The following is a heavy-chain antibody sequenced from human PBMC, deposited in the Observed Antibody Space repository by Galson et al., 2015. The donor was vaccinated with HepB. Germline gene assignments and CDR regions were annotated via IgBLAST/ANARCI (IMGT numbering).Heavy chain of an antibody. CDR2: IDPSDSYT. CDR1: GYSFTSYW. D-gene: IGHD3-22*01. V-gene: IGHV5-10-1*01. J-gene: IGHJ4*02. CDR3: RTYYYDSSGYYYFDY. Sequence: QSGAEVKKPGESLRISCKGSGYSFTSYWISWVRQMPGKGLEWMGRIDPSDSYTNYSPSFQGHVTISADKSISTAYLQWSSLKASDTAMYYCRTYYYDSSGYYYFDYWGQGTLVTVSS.